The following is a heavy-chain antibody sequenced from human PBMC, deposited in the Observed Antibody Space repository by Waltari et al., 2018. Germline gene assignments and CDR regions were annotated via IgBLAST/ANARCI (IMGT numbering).Heavy chain of an antibody. CDR1: GGSISSSSYY. D-gene: IGHD3-22*01. V-gene: IGHV4-39*01. CDR2: IYYSGST. CDR3: ASTVYYDSSGWTYYFDY. J-gene: IGHJ4*02. Sequence: QLQLQESGPGLVKPSETLSLTCTVSGGSISSSSYYRGWIRQPPGKGLEWIGSIYYSGSTYYNPSLKSRVTISVDTSKNQFSLKLSSVTAADTAVYYCASTVYYDSSGWTYYFDYWGQGTLVTVSS.